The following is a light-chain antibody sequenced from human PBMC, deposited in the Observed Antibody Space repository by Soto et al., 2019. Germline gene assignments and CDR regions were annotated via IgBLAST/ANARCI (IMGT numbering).Light chain of an antibody. V-gene: IGLV6-57*01. Sequence: NFMLTQPHSVSESPGKTVTISCTRSSGSIANNYVQWYQQRPGSSPPTVIFEDNQRFSGVPDRFSGSIDSSSNSASLTISGLKTDDEADYNCQSSDNGNLYVLGTGTQLTVL. J-gene: IGLJ1*01. CDR3: QSSDNGNLYV. CDR1: SGSIANNY. CDR2: EDN.